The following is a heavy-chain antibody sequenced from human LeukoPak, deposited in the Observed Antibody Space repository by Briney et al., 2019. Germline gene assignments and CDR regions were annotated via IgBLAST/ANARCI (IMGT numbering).Heavy chain of an antibody. CDR2: IYYSGST. V-gene: IGHV4-39*07. CDR1: GGSISSSSYY. Sequence: PSETLSLTCTVSGGSISSSSYYWGWIRQPPGKGLEWIGSIYYSGSTYYNPSLKSRVTISVDTSKNQFSLKLSSVTAADTAVYYCARSARWGGDQYWGQGTLVTVSS. J-gene: IGHJ4*02. D-gene: IGHD2-21*02. CDR3: ARSARWGGDQY.